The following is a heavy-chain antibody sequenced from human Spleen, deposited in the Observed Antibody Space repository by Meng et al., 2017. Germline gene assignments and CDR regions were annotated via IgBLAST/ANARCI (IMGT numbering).Heavy chain of an antibody. V-gene: IGHV4-34*01. Sequence: QVQLQQWGAGLLKPSAAMSLSCVFSGGSFSDYSWSWIRQPPGKGLEWIGEMNHSGSTNYDPSLESRVTISVDTSQNNLSLKLSSVTAADSAVYYCARGPTTMAHDFDYWGQGTLVTVSS. J-gene: IGHJ4*02. D-gene: IGHD4-11*01. CDR3: ARGPTTMAHDFDY. CDR2: MNHSGST. CDR1: GGSFSDYS.